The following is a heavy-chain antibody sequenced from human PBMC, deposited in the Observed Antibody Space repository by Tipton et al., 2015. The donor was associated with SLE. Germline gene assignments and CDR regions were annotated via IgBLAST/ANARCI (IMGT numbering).Heavy chain of an antibody. V-gene: IGHV1-2*02. CDR1: GYTFTAYY. J-gene: IGHJ3*01. Sequence: QLVQSGAEVKKPGASVKVSCKTSGYTFTAYYIQWVRQAPGQGLEWMGWINPNSGDTNYAQKFRGRVTFTTHTSIATASLELTRRSFNYTAHSYCTRDNSCDAFDGRGPVTWVTVSS. D-gene: IGHD2-2*01. CDR2: INPNSGDT. CDR3: TRDNSCDAFDG.